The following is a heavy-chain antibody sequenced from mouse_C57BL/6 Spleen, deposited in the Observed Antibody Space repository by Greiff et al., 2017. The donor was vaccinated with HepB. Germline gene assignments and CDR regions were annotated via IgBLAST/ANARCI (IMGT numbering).Heavy chain of an antibody. CDR2: IYPGDGDT. D-gene: IGHD1-1*01. J-gene: IGHJ3*01. V-gene: IGHV1-82*01. CDR3: ARSGITTVVGWFAY. CDR1: GYAFSSSW. Sequence: VKLVESGPELVKPGASVKITCKASGYAFSSSWMNWVKQRPGKGLEWIGRIYPGDGDTNYNGKFKGKATLTADKSSSTAYMQLSSLASEDSAVYFCARSGITTVVGWFAYWGQGTLVTVSA.